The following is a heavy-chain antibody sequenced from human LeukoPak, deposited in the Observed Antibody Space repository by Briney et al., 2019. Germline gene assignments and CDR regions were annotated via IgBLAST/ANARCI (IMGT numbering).Heavy chain of an antibody. J-gene: IGHJ4*02. Sequence: ASVKVSCKASGGTFSSYAISWVRQAPRQGLEWMGIINPSGGSTNYAQKFQGRVTMTRDTSTSTVYMELSSLRSEDTAVYYCARDFAYGSGSTHFDYWGQGTLVTVSS. V-gene: IGHV1-46*01. CDR3: ARDFAYGSGSTHFDY. CDR1: GGTFSSYA. D-gene: IGHD3-10*01. CDR2: INPSGGST.